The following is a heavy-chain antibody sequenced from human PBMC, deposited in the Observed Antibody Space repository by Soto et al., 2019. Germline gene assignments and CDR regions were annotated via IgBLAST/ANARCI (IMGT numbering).Heavy chain of an antibody. Sequence: SETLSLTCTVSGGSVSSGGYYWSWIRQHPGKGLEWIGSIYYSGSTYYNPSLKSRLTISVDTSKNQFSLKLSSVTAADTAVYYCARDRYYGSGSYAWLDPWGQGTLVTVSS. CDR2: IYYSGST. J-gene: IGHJ5*02. CDR1: GGSVSSGGYY. D-gene: IGHD3-10*01. V-gene: IGHV4-31*03. CDR3: ARDRYYGSGSYAWLDP.